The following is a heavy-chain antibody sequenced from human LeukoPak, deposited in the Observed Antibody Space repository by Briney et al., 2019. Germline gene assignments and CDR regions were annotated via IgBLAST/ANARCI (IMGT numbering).Heavy chain of an antibody. CDR2: IKGDGSQK. V-gene: IGHV3-7*01. Sequence: PGGSLRLSCAVSGFTFSNYWMNSVRQAPGKGLEWVANIKGDGSQKYYVESVKGRFTVSRDNAKNSVYLQMSSLRDEDTAVYYCARGLNTSPGVDYWGQGTLVTVSS. CDR1: GFTFSNYW. J-gene: IGHJ4*02. D-gene: IGHD3-16*01. CDR3: ARGLNTSPGVDY.